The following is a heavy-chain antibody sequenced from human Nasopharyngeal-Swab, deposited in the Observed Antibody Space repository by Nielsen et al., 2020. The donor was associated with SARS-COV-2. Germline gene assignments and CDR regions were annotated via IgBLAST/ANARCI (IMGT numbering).Heavy chain of an antibody. CDR2: FDPEDGET. CDR3: ATIEILGKGAYYYYMDV. J-gene: IGHJ6*03. D-gene: IGHD3-9*01. Sequence: WVRQAPGQGLEWMGGFDPEDGETIYAQKFQGRVTMTEDTSTDTAYMELSSLRSEDTAVYYCATIEILGKGAYYYYMDVWGKGTTVTVSS. V-gene: IGHV1-24*01.